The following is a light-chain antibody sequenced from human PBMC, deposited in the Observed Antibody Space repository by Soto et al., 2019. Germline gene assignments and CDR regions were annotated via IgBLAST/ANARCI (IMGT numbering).Light chain of an antibody. CDR1: QSVSSN. V-gene: IGKV3-15*01. CDR2: RAS. J-gene: IGKJ1*01. CDR3: QQYNNWPPWT. Sequence: EIVMTQSPATLSVYPGERATLSCRASQSVSSNLAWYQQKPGQAPRLLIYRASTSATGIPARFIGSGSGTEFTLTISSLQSEDFAVYYCQQYNNWPPWTFGQGTKVEIK.